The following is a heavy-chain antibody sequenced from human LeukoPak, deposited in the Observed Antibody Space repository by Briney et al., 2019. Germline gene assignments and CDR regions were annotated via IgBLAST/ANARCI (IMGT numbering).Heavy chain of an antibody. J-gene: IGHJ5*02. V-gene: IGHV4-31*03. D-gene: IGHD3-10*01. CDR1: GGSISSGGNY. CDR3: ARGSGTMVRGVTESNWFDP. CDR2: IYYSGSA. Sequence: SETLSLTCNVSGGSISSGGNYWSWIRQHPGKGLEWIGYIYYSGSAYYNPSLKSRGSISVDTSKNQFSLKLSSVTAADTAVYYCARGSGTMVRGVTESNWFDPWGQGTLVTVSS.